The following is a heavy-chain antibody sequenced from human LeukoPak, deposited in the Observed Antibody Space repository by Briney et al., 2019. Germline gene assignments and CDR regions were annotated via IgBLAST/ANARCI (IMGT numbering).Heavy chain of an antibody. CDR3: AKRCSTTRCPHYYLDY. CDR1: GFAFSSYA. Sequence: GGSLRLSCAASGFAFSSYAMTWVRQAPGKGLEWVSTIGGSSGATYYADSVKGRFTISRDNSKNTLYLQMNSLRAEDTAVYYCAKRCSTTRCPHYYLDYWGQGTLVTVSS. D-gene: IGHD2-2*01. V-gene: IGHV3-23*01. CDR2: IGGSSGAT. J-gene: IGHJ4*02.